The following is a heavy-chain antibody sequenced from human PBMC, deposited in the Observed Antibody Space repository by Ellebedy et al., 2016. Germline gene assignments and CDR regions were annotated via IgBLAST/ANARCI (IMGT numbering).Heavy chain of an antibody. D-gene: IGHD4-17*01. CDR3: ARNSPPNYGDYVGGFDY. Sequence: SETLSLTXNVSGGSISSGGYFWSWIRPHPGKGLEWIGYIYYSGTTHYNPSLKSRVIISVDTSKNQFSLKLSSVTAADTAVYYCARNSPPNYGDYVGGFDYWGQGTLVTVSS. J-gene: IGHJ4*02. CDR2: IYYSGTT. V-gene: IGHV4-31*03. CDR1: GGSISSGGYF.